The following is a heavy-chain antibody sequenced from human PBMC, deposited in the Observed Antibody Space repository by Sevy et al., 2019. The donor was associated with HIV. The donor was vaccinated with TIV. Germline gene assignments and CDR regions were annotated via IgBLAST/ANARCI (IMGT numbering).Heavy chain of an antibody. V-gene: IGHV4-59*13. J-gene: IGHJ5*02. CDR3: ARSGFLEWPGSFRGPRNWFDP. CDR1: GGSISSYY. D-gene: IGHD3-3*01. CDR2: IYYSGST. Sequence: PSETLSLTCTVSGGSISSYYWSWIRQPPGKGLEWIGYIYYSGSTNYNPSLKSRVTISVDTSKNQFSLKLSSVTAADTAVYYGARSGFLEWPGSFRGPRNWFDPWGQGTLVTVSS.